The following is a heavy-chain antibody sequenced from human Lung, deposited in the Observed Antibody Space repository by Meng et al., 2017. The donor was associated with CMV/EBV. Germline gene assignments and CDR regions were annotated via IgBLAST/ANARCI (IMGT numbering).Heavy chain of an antibody. CDR3: TTDRANSAWYCTPTDY. V-gene: IGHV3-15*01. CDR2: IKSKSDGGTT. J-gene: IGHJ4*02. CDR1: GFPLSSAW. Sequence: GGSXRLXCAAYGFPLSSAWMSWVRQAPGKGLEWVGRIKSKSDGGTTDYVAPVKGRITISRDDLKKMLFLQMNTLKTEDTAVYYCTTDRANSAWYCTPTDYXGQGXLVTVSS. D-gene: IGHD6-19*01.